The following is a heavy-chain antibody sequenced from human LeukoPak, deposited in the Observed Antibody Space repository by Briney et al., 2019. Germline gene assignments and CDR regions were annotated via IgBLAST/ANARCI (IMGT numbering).Heavy chain of an antibody. V-gene: IGHV3-20*04. CDR2: INWSGGST. CDR1: GFAFDEHG. Sequence: GGSLRLSCTASGFAFDEHGMSWVRQVPGKGLEWVSGINWSGGSTGYADPLRGRFTISRDNAKNSLYLQMDSLRAEDTALYYCARAPITSPFYFDYWGKGTLVTVSS. CDR3: ARAPITSPFYFDY. D-gene: IGHD2-2*01. J-gene: IGHJ4*02.